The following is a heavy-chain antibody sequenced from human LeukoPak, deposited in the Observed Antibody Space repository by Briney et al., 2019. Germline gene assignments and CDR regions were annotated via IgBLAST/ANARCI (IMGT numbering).Heavy chain of an antibody. CDR3: ARKYNFDWSPDGMDV. V-gene: IGHV3-48*03. CDR1: GFTFSSYE. J-gene: IGHJ6*04. CDR2: ISSSGSTI. D-gene: IGHD3-9*01. Sequence: GGSLRLSCAASGFTFSSYEMNWVRQAPGKGLEWVSYISSSGSTIYYADSVKGRFTISRDNAKNSLYLQMNSLRAEDTAVYYCARKYNFDWSPDGMDVWGKGTTVTVSS.